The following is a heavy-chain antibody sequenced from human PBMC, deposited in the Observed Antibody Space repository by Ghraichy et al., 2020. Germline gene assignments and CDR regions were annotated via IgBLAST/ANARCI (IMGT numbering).Heavy chain of an antibody. CDR3: ARDPSIVVGDDWAGY. Sequence: GGSLRLSCAASGFTFSSYAMHWVRQAPGKGLEWVAVISYDGSNKYYADSVKGRFTISRDNSKNTLYLQMNSLRAEDTAVYYCARDPSIVVGDDWAGYWGQGTLVTVSS. D-gene: IGHD2-15*01. CDR1: GFTFSSYA. CDR2: ISYDGSNK. V-gene: IGHV3-30-3*01. J-gene: IGHJ4*02.